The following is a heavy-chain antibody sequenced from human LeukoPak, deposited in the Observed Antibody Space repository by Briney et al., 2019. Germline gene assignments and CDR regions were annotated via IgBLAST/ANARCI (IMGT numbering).Heavy chain of an antibody. CDR1: GGSISSSSYY. CDR2: IYYSGST. Sequence: PSETLSLTCTVSGGSISSSSYYWGWIRQPPGKGLEWIGTIYYSGSTYYNPSLKSRVTISVDTSKNQFSLKLSSVTAADTAVYYCARQTGSGLFILPGGQGTLVTVSS. V-gene: IGHV4-39*01. J-gene: IGHJ4*02. D-gene: IGHD3/OR15-3a*01. CDR3: ARQTGSGLFILP.